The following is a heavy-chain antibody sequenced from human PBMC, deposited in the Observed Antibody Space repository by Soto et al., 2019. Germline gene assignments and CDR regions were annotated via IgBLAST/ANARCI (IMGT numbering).Heavy chain of an antibody. Sequence: VGSLRLSCAASGFILSDCAMNWVRQAPGKGLEWVSYISSSSSVIDYADSVKGRFTVSRDNARNSLYLQMNSLKAEDTAVYYCARDLSWGSNWYYYMDVWGKGTTVTVSS. D-gene: IGHD7-27*01. CDR1: GFILSDCA. CDR3: ARDLSWGSNWYYYMDV. CDR2: ISSSSSVI. J-gene: IGHJ6*03. V-gene: IGHV3-48*01.